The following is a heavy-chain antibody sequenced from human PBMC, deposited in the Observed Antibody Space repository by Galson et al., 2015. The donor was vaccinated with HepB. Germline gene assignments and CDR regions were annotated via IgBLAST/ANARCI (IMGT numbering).Heavy chain of an antibody. CDR2: INSDGSST. Sequence: SLRLSCAASGFTYSSYWMHWVRQAPGKGLVWVSRINSDGSSTSYADSVKGRFTISRDNAKNTLYLQMNSLRAEDTAVYYCARGGFGDIVVVPAAKAYYYYGMDVWGQGTTVTVSS. CDR1: GFTYSSYW. J-gene: IGHJ6*02. D-gene: IGHD2-2*01. CDR3: ARGGFGDIVVVPAAKAYYYYGMDV. V-gene: IGHV3-74*01.